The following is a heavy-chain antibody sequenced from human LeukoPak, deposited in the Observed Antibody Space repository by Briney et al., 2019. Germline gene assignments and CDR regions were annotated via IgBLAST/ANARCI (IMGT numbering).Heavy chain of an antibody. V-gene: IGHV3-73*01. Sequence: PGGSLRLSCAASGFIFSGSAMHWVRQASGKGLEWVGRIRSKTNNYATAYAASVKGRFTVSRDDSKTTTYLQMNSLKTEDTAVYYCTRQEDYGAISVDWGQGTPVTVSS. CDR1: GFIFSGSA. D-gene: IGHD4-23*01. J-gene: IGHJ4*02. CDR3: TRQEDYGAISVD. CDR2: IRSKTNNYAT.